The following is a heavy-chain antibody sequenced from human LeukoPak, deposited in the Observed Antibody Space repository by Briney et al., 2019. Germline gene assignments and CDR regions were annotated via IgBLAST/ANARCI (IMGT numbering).Heavy chain of an antibody. J-gene: IGHJ4*02. CDR3: AREGDWNRYFDY. D-gene: IGHD1-1*01. CDR1: GDSTSSGGYS. Sequence: PSQTLSLTCAVSGDSTSSGGYSWSWIRQPPGKGLEWIGYIYHSGSTYYNPSLKSRVTISVDRSKNQFSLKLSSVTAADTAVYYCAREGDWNRYFDYWGQGTLVTVSS. CDR2: IYHSGST. V-gene: IGHV4-30-2*01.